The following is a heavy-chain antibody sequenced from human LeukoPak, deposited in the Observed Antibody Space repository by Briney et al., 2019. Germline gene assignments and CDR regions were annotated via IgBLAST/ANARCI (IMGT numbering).Heavy chain of an antibody. CDR2: IRYDGSNK. J-gene: IGHJ4*02. CDR1: GLTFSSYG. CDR3: ARGRRVGATPFDY. V-gene: IGHV3-30*02. D-gene: IGHD1-26*01. Sequence: GGSLRLSCAASGLTFSSYGMHWVRQAPGKGLEWVAFIRYDGSNKYYADSVKGRFTISRDNSKNTLYLQMNSLRAEDTAVYYCARGRRVGATPFDYWGQGTLVTVSS.